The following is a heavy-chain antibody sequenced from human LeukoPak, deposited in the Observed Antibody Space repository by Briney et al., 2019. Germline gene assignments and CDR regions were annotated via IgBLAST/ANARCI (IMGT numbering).Heavy chain of an antibody. CDR1: GGSINSYY. V-gene: IGHV4-59*08. Sequence: SETLSLTCTVSGGSINSYYWSWIRQSPGRGLELIGYIYYSGTSSYHPSPESRVTMSIDTSKNQFSLNLTSVTAADAAVYYCARHLVATLSVFDYWGQGALVTVSS. J-gene: IGHJ4*02. D-gene: IGHD5/OR15-5a*01. CDR3: ARHLVATLSVFDY. CDR2: IYYSGTS.